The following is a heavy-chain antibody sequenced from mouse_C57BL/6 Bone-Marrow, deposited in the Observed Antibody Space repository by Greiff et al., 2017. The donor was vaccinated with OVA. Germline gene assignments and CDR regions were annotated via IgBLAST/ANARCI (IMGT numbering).Heavy chain of an antibody. Sequence: EVNVVESGGGLVKPGGSLKLSCAASGFTFSSYTMSWVRQTPEKRLEWVATICGCGGNTYYPDSVTGRFTISRDKAKNTLYLQRSMLRSEDTALYYCARHRTDYWGQGTTLTVSS. CDR2: ICGCGGNT. CDR3: ARHRTDY. J-gene: IGHJ2*01. V-gene: IGHV5-9*01. CDR1: GFTFSSYT.